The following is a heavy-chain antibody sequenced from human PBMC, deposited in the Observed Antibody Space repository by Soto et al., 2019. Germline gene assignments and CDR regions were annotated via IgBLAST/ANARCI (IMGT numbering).Heavy chain of an antibody. CDR1: GFTFSTYA. CDR3: ANRGVRSMLYFDL. Sequence: EERLLESGGGLFQPGGSLRLSCAASGFTFSTYAMSWVRQAPGKGLEWVSSISGSGYSTYYADSVKGRFTISRDNSKNTLYLQLNSLRVDDTAVYHCANRGVRSMLYFDLWGRGTLVTVSS. CDR2: ISGSGYST. D-gene: IGHD3-10*02. J-gene: IGHJ2*01. V-gene: IGHV3-23*01.